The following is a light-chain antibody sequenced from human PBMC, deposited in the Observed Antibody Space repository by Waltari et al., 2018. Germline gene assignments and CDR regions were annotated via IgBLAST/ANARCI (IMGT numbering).Light chain of an antibody. CDR1: RNNVGSYDL. J-gene: IGLJ3*02. V-gene: IGLV2-23*02. CDR3: CSYAGSAPRLV. Sequence: QSALTQPASVSGSPGQSITISCTGTRNNVGSYDLVSWYQFRPGEVPKLLICEVIKGPSGVSDRFSGSNSDNTASLTISRLQAEDEAAYYCCSYAGSAPRLVFGGGTNLTVL. CDR2: EVI.